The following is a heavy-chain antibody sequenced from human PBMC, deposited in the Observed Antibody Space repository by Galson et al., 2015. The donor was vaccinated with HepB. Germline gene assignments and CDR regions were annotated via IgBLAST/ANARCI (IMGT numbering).Heavy chain of an antibody. V-gene: IGHV3-48*02. CDR1: GFTFSSYS. Sequence: SLRLSCAASGFTFSSYSMNWVRQAPGKGLEWVSYISSSSSTIYYADSVKGRFTISRDNAKNSLYLQMNSLRDEDTAVYYCARDRVVTAMYYYYYGMDVWGQGTTVTVSS. CDR2: ISSSSSTI. CDR3: ARDRVVTAMYYYYYGMDV. J-gene: IGHJ6*02. D-gene: IGHD2-21*02.